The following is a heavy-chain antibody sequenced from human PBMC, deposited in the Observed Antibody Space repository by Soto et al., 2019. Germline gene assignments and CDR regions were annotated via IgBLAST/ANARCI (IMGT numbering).Heavy chain of an antibody. V-gene: IGHV3-11*01. Sequence: PGGSLRLSCAASGFTFSDYYMSWVRQTPGKGLEWVSYIITGGSLKYYADSVKGRFAISRDDAKNSLYLQMNSLRAEDTAVYYCARSGSGYSFDPWGQGTLVTVSS. D-gene: IGHD3-22*01. J-gene: IGHJ5*02. CDR3: ARSGSGYSFDP. CDR1: GFTFSDYY. CDR2: IITGGSLK.